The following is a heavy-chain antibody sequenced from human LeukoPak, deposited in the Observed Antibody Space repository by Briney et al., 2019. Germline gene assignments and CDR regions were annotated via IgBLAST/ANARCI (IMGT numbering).Heavy chain of an antibody. V-gene: IGHV1-2*02. J-gene: IGHJ4*02. D-gene: IGHD6-13*01. CDR1: GYTFTDYY. CDR2: INPNSGGT. Sequence: ASVKVSCKASGYTFTDYYMHWVRQATGQGLEWMGWINPNSGGTNYAQKFQGRVTMTRDTSTSTAYMELSRLRSDDTAVYYCARTHRTGVAAAGTDYWGLGSLVTVSS. CDR3: ARTHRTGVAAAGTDY.